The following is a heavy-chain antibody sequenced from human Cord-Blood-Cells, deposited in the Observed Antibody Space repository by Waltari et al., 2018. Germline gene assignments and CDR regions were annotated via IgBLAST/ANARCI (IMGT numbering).Heavy chain of an antibody. V-gene: IGHV4-30-4*01. D-gene: IGHD4-17*01. J-gene: IGHJ3*02. CDR1: GGSISSGDYY. CDR2: IYYSVST. CDR3: ARGTGVTTAFDI. Sequence: QVQLQESGPGLVKPSQTLSLTCTVSGGSISSGDYYWSWIRQPPGKGLEWIGYIYYSVSTDYNPSLKSRVTISVDTSKNQFSLKLSSVTAADTAVYYCARGTGVTTAFDIWGQGTMVTVSS.